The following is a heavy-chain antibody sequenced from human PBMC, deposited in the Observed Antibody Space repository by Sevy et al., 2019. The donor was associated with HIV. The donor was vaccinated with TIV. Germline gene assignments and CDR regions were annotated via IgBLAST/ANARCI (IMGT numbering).Heavy chain of an antibody. CDR3: AIGFCSGATCRRDYYYYGMDV. J-gene: IGHJ6*02. CDR2: ISGSGRFT. D-gene: IGHD2-15*01. CDR1: EFTFSSYA. V-gene: IGHV3-23*01. Sequence: GGSLRLSCSASEFTFSSYAMSWVRQAPGKGLEWVSSISGSGRFTYYAGFVEGWLIISRDNSKNTLSVQMNSLRAEDTAVYYCAIGFCSGATCRRDYYYYGMDVWGQGTTVTVSS.